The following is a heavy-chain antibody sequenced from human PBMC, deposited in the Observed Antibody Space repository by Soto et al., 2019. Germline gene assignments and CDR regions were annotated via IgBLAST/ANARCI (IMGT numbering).Heavy chain of an antibody. CDR2: FDPEDGET. CDR3: ATAGKVGNLGY. D-gene: IGHD2-2*01. J-gene: IGHJ4*02. CDR1: GDSLTELS. Sequence: ASVKVSCEVCGDSLTELSMHWVRQAPGKGLEWMGGFDPEDGETIYAQKFQGRVTMTEDTSTDTAYMELSSLRSEDTAVYYCATAGKVGNLGYWGQGTLVTVSS. V-gene: IGHV1-24*01.